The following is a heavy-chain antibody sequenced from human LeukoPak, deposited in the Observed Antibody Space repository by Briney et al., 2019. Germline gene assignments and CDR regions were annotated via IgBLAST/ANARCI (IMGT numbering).Heavy chain of an antibody. J-gene: IGHJ4*02. D-gene: IGHD5-18*01. CDR2: MQSTGNS. CDR1: GDSTSTYH. V-gene: IGHV4-59*01. CDR3: ARDKRHSYGRYFDP. Sequence: NPSETLSLTCTVSGDSTSTYHWNWIRKPPGKGLEWIGYMQSTGNSNYNPSLKNRVNIFVDMSKNHFVLNLRSVTAADTAVYYCARDKRHSYGRYFDPWGQGMLVTVSS.